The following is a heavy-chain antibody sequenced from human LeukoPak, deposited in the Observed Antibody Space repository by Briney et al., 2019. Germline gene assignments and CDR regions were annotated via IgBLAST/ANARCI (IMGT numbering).Heavy chain of an antibody. V-gene: IGHV4-59*08. D-gene: IGHD3-16*01. CDR3: ARHKPIVGGDAFDF. CDR1: GGSISSYY. CDR2: IHYSGST. J-gene: IGHJ3*01. Sequence: KPSETLSLTCTVSGGSISSYYWIWIRQPPGKGLEWIGYIHYSGSTNYNPSLKSRLTISVDTSNNQFSLKLSSVTAADTAVYYCARHKPIVGGDAFDFWGQGTMVTVSS.